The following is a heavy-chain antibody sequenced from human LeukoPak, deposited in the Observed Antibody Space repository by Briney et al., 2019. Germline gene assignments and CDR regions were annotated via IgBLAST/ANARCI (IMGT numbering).Heavy chain of an antibody. CDR1: GFTFSSYW. CDR3: TRDRLYCGGDCLDP. Sequence: AGGSLRLSCAASGFTFSSYWMHWVRQAPGKGLVWVSRINSDGRRTSYAESVKGRFTISRDNHKNTLYLQMNSLRAEDTAVYYCTRDRLYCGGDCLDPWGQGTLVTVSS. V-gene: IGHV3-74*01. D-gene: IGHD2-21*02. CDR2: INSDGRRT. J-gene: IGHJ5*02.